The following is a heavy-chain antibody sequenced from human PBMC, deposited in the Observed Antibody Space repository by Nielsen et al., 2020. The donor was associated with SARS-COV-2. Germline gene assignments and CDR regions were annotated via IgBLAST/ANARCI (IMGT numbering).Heavy chain of an antibody. V-gene: IGHV3-23*01. CDR1: GFTFSSYS. CDR3: ARELYNVVPQAFDI. J-gene: IGHJ3*02. D-gene: IGHD2-21*01. Sequence: GESLKISCAASGFTFSSYSMNWVRQAPGKGLEWVSAISGSGNSTYYADSVKGRFTISRDNSKNTQELQMNSLRAEDTAVYYCARELYNVVPQAFDIWGQGTMVTVSS. CDR2: ISGSGNST.